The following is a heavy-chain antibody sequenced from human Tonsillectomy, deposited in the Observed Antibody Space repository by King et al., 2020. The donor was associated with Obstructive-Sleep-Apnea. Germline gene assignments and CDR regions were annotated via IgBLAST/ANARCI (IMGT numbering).Heavy chain of an antibody. CDR3: ARDPQRSFDI. Sequence: QLVQSGGGVVQPGRSLTLSCGASGFTFSSHGMHWVRQAPGKGLEWVANIWYYGSKTQYVDSVKGRFTISREDSRSTVYLQMNSLGDEDTAVYYCARDPQRSFDIWGQGTMVTGSS. J-gene: IGHJ3*02. CDR1: GFTFSSHG. CDR2: IWYYGSKT. V-gene: IGHV3-33*01.